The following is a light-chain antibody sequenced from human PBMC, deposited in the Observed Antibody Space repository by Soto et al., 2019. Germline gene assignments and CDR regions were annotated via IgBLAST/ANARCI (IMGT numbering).Light chain of an antibody. Sequence: EIVMTQSPATLSVSPWERSALYCMASHSVGNNLAWYQQKPGQAPSLFIFGASVRATGVPDRFSGSGSGTDFTLTISRLEPEDFAVYYCQQYGSSPRTFGQGTKVDIK. CDR2: GAS. J-gene: IGKJ1*01. V-gene: IGKV3-20*01. CDR1: HSVGNN. CDR3: QQYGSSPRT.